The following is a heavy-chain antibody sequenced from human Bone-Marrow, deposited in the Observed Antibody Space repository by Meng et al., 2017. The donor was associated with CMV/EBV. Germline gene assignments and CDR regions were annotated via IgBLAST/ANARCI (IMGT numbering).Heavy chain of an antibody. J-gene: IGHJ3*02. D-gene: IGHD6-19*01. CDR2: ISSSGSTI. CDR3: ARDRSSGWGFDAFDI. Sequence: GESLKISCAASGFTFSDYYMSWIRQAPGKGLEWVSYISSSGSTIYYADSVKGRFTISRDNAKNSLYLQMNSLRAEDTAVYYCARDRSSGWGFDAFDIWGQGTMVTASS. CDR1: GFTFSDYY. V-gene: IGHV3-11*01.